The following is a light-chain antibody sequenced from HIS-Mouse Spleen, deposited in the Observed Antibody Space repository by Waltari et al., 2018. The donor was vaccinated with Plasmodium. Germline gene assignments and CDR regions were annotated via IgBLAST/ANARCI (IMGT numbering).Light chain of an antibody. Sequence: EIVMTQSPATLSVSSGERATLSCRASQSGSSNLAWYQQKPGQAPRLLIYGASTRATGIPARFSGSGSGTEFTLTINSLQSEDFAVYYCQQYNNWSFTFGPGTKVDIK. J-gene: IGKJ3*01. CDR3: QQYNNWSFT. V-gene: IGKV3-15*01. CDR1: QSGSSN. CDR2: GAS.